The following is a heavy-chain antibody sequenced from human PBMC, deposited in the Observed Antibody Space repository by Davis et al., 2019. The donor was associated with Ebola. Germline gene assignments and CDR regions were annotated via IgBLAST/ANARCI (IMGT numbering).Heavy chain of an antibody. Sequence: AASVKVSCKASGGTFSSYAISWVRQAPGQGLEWMGRIIPILGIANYAQKFQGRVTITADKSTSTAYMELSSLRSEDTAVYYCARAGYCSSTSCYMVGYFQHWGQGTLVTVSS. CDR3: ARAGYCSSTSCYMVGYFQH. D-gene: IGHD2-2*02. J-gene: IGHJ1*01. CDR2: IIPILGIA. CDR1: GGTFSSYA. V-gene: IGHV1-69*04.